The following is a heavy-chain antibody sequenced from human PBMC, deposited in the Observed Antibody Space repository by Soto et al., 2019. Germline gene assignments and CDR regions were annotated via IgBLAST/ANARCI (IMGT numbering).Heavy chain of an antibody. CDR1: GGSFSGYY. V-gene: IGHV4-34*01. CDR3: ARVLGGGGIAVAGGAPSNYYYYMDV. CDR2: INHSGST. Sequence: SETLSLTCAVYGGSFSGYYWSWIRQPPGKGLEWIGEINHSGSTNYNPSLKSRVTISVDTSKNQFSLKLSSVTAADTAGYYWARVLGGGGIAVAGGAPSNYYYYMDVWGKGTTVT. J-gene: IGHJ6*03. D-gene: IGHD6-19*01.